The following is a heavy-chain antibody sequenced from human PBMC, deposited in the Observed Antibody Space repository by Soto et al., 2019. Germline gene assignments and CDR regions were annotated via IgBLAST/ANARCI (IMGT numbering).Heavy chain of an antibody. J-gene: IGHJ6*02. Sequence: EVQLVESGGGLVKPGGSLRLSCAASGFTFSSYSMNWVRQAPGKGLEWVSSISSSSSYIYYADSVKGRFTISRDNAKNSLYLQMNSPRAEDTAVYYCARDKGGSYYYYGMDVWGQGTTVTVSS. CDR1: GFTFSSYS. V-gene: IGHV3-21*01. CDR2: ISSSSSYI. D-gene: IGHD2-15*01. CDR3: ARDKGGSYYYYGMDV.